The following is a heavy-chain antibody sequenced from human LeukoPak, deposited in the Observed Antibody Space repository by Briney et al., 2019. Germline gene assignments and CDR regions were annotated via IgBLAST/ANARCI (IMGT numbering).Heavy chain of an antibody. Sequence: SETLSLTCTVSGGSVSSGNYYWSWIRQPPGKGLEWIGYIYYSGSTNYSPSLKSRVTTSVDMSKNQFSLKLSSVTAADTAVYYCARLYSSGWHYFDYWGQGTLVTVSS. CDR2: IYYSGST. CDR1: GGSVSSGNYY. J-gene: IGHJ4*02. D-gene: IGHD6-19*01. CDR3: ARLYSSGWHYFDY. V-gene: IGHV4-61*01.